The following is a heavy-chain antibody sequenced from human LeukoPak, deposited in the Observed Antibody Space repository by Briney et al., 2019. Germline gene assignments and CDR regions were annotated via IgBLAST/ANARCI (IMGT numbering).Heavy chain of an antibody. CDR3: AGAIRGFGSFYI. V-gene: IGHV4-59*01. Sequence: SETLSLTCTVSGGSISSYYWSWIRQPPGKGLEWIGYIYYSGSTNYNPSLKSRVTISVDTSKNQFSLKLSSVTAADTAVYYCAGAIRGFGSFYIWGQGTMVTVSS. CDR1: GGSISSYY. CDR2: IYYSGST. J-gene: IGHJ3*02. D-gene: IGHD3-10*01.